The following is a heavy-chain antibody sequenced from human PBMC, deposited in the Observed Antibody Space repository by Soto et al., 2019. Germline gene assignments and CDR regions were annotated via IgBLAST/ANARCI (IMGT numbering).Heavy chain of an antibody. V-gene: IGHV5-51*01. J-gene: IGHJ6*02. CDR3: ARHTVNDRYYYYGMDV. D-gene: IGHD4-17*01. CDR2: IYPGDSDT. Sequence: GESLKISCKGSGCSFTSYWIGWVRQMPGKGLEWMGIIYPGDSDTRYSPSFQGQVTISADKSISTAYLQWSSLKASDTAMYYCARHTVNDRYYYYGMDVWGQGTTVTVSS. CDR1: GCSFTSYW.